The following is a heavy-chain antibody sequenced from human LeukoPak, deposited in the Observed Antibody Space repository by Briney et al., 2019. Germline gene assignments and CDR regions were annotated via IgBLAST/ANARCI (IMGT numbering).Heavy chain of an antibody. V-gene: IGHV1-2*02. J-gene: IGHJ4*02. CDR3: ARGRHYYGSGSYLV. CDR1: GYTFTGYY. Sequence: ASVKVSCKASGYTFTGYYMHWVRQAPGQGLEWMGWINPNSGGTNYAQKFQGRVTMTRDTSISTAYMELSWLRSDDTAVYYCARGRHYYGSGSYLVWGQGTLVTVSS. CDR2: INPNSGGT. D-gene: IGHD3-10*01.